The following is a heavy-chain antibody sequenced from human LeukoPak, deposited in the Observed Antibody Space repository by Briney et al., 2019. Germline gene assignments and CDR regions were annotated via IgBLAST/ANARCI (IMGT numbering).Heavy chain of an antibody. CDR1: GFTFSSYA. Sequence: GGSLRLSCAASGFTFSSYAMHWVRQAPGKGLEWVAVISYDGSNKYYADSVKGRFTISRDNSKNTLYLQMNSLRAEDTAVYYCARDPGPGAIFDYWGQGTLVTVSS. V-gene: IGHV3-30-3*01. CDR3: ARDPGPGAIFDY. CDR2: ISYDGSNK. J-gene: IGHJ4*02.